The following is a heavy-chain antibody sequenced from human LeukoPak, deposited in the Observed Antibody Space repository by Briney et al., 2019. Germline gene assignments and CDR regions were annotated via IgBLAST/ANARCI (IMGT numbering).Heavy chain of an antibody. V-gene: IGHV3-21*04. Sequence: GGSLRLSCAASGFTFSSYSMNWVRQAPGKGLEWVSSISSSSSYIYYADSVKGRFTISRDNAKNSLYLQMNSLRAEDTAVYYCATPSAKYYFDYWGQGTLVTVSS. J-gene: IGHJ4*02. CDR1: GFTFSSYS. CDR3: ATPSAKYYFDY. CDR2: ISSSSSYI.